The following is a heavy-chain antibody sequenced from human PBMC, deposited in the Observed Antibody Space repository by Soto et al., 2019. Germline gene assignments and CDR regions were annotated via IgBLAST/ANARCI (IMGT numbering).Heavy chain of an antibody. CDR2: IYYSGST. J-gene: IGHJ4*02. V-gene: IGHV4-30-4*01. D-gene: IGHD3-10*01. CDR3: AREYTMVRGVFNFDY. CDR1: GGAISSGDYY. Sequence: TLSLTCTVSGGAISSGDYYCVGIREPPGKGLEWIGYIYYSGSTYYNPSLKSRVTISVDTSKNQFSLKLSSVTAADTAVYYCAREYTMVRGVFNFDYWGQGTLVTVSS.